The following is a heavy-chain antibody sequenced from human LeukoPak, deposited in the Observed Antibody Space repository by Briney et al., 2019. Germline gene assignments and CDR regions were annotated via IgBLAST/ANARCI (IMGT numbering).Heavy chain of an antibody. CDR3: ARIVVPAAMRGGWFDP. CDR1: GGSVASSAYC. Sequence: SETLSLTCTVSGGSVASSAYCWGWIRQPPGKWLEWIATINYSGSSNYNPSLKSRVIISIDTVKDQFSLRLTSVTAADTAVYYCARIVVPAAMRGGWFDPWGQGTLVTVSS. CDR2: INYSGSS. J-gene: IGHJ5*02. V-gene: IGHV4-39*01. D-gene: IGHD2-2*01.